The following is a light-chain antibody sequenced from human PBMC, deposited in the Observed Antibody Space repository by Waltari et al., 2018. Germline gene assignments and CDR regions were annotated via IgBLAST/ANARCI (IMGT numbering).Light chain of an antibody. CDR1: SSDVGSYNI. V-gene: IGLV2-23*02. Sequence: QSALTQAASVSGSPGQSITIPCPGTSSDVGSYNIVSWYQQHPGKAPKLIISEVTKRPSGVSNRFSGSKSGNTASLTISGLQAEDEADYFCSSYGSINTWLFGGGTKLTVL. CDR3: SSYGSINTWL. J-gene: IGLJ3*02. CDR2: EVT.